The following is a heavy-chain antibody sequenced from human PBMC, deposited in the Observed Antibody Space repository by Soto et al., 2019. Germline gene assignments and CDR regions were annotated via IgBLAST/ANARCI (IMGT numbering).Heavy chain of an antibody. J-gene: IGHJ1*01. CDR1: GYTLTELS. Sequence: GASVKVSCKVSGYTLTELSMHWVRQAPGKGLEWMGGFDPEDGETIYAQKFQGRVTMTEDTSTDTAYMELSSLRSEDTAVYYCATGGTYYDFWSGHHKYFQHWGQGTLVTVSS. V-gene: IGHV1-24*01. CDR2: FDPEDGET. D-gene: IGHD3-3*01. CDR3: ATGGTYYDFWSGHHKYFQH.